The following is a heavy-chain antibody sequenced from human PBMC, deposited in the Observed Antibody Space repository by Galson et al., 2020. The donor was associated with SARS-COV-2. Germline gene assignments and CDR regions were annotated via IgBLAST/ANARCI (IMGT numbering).Heavy chain of an antibody. CDR2: IYYSGST. J-gene: IGHJ6*03. CDR1: GGSISSGGYY. Sequence: SETLSLTCTVSGGSISSGGYYWSWIRQHPGKGLEWIGYIYYSGSTYYNPSLKSRVTISVDTSKNQFSLKLSSVTAADTAVYYCARGNNPAYYYYYYMDVGGKGTTVTVSS. D-gene: IGHD1-1*01. V-gene: IGHV4-31*03. CDR3: ARGNNPAYYYYYYMDV.